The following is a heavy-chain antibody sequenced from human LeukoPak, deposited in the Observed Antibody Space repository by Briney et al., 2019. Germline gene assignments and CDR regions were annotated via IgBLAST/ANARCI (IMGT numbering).Heavy chain of an antibody. CDR1: GFTFNLYW. V-gene: IGHV3-74*01. D-gene: IGHD3-10*01. CDR3: ARDSRYYYGSGSYQPYWFDP. Sequence: PGGSLRLSCAASGFTFNLYWIHWVRQAPGKGLQWLSRISDDGTTTNYAESVKGRFTISRDNAKNTLYLQMNSLRVDDTAVYYCARDSRYYYGSGSYQPYWFDPWGQGTLVTVSS. CDR2: ISDDGTTT. J-gene: IGHJ5*02.